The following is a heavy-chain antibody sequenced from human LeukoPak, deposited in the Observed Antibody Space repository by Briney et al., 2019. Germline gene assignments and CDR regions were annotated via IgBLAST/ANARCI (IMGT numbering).Heavy chain of an antibody. J-gene: IGHJ6*03. CDR1: GFTFSSYS. CDR2: ISSSSTI. CDR3: AREELLWFGELLNYYYYYMDV. V-gene: IGHV3-48*01. Sequence: SGGSLRLPCAASGFTFSSYSMNWVRQAPGKGLEWVSYISSSSTIYYADSVKGRFTISRDNAKNSLYLQMNSLRAEDTAVYYCAREELLWFGELLNYYYYYMDVWGKGTTVTVSS. D-gene: IGHD3-10*01.